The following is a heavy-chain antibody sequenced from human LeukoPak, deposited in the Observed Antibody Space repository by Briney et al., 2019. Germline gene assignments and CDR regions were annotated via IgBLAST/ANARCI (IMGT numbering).Heavy chain of an antibody. V-gene: IGHV4-30-2*01. Sequence: SETLSLTCTVSGGSISSGGYYWGWIRQPPGKGLEWIGYIYHSGSTYYNPSLKSRVTMSIDKSKNQLSLNLSSVTAADTAVYYCAHIAAAGTGTFDIWGQGAMVTVSS. D-gene: IGHD6-13*01. CDR1: GGSISSGGYY. J-gene: IGHJ3*02. CDR2: IYHSGST. CDR3: AHIAAAGTGTFDI.